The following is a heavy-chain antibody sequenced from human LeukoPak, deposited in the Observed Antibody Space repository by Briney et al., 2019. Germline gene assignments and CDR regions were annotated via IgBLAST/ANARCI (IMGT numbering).Heavy chain of an antibody. CDR1: GYTFTSYY. CDR3: ARHMGGNGYGLFDY. CDR2: INPNSGGT. J-gene: IGHJ4*02. Sequence: ASVKVSRKASGYTFTSYYMHWVRQAPGQGLEWMGWINPNSGGTNYAQKFQGRVTMTRDKSISTAYLQWSSLKASDTAIYYCARHMGGNGYGLFDYWGQGTLVTVSS. D-gene: IGHD5-12*01. V-gene: IGHV1-2*02.